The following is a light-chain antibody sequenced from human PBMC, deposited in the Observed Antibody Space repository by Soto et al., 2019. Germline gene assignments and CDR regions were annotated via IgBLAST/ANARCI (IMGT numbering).Light chain of an antibody. CDR2: EVS. J-gene: IGLJ1*01. CDR3: SLYTSENTYV. Sequence: QSVLTQPASVSGSPGQSITISCTGTSSDVGGYNYVSWYQQHPGKAPKLMIYEVSNRPSGVSNRFSGSKSGNTASLTISGLQAEDEADYYCSLYTSENTYVFGTGTKVTGL. V-gene: IGLV2-14*01. CDR1: SSDVGGYNY.